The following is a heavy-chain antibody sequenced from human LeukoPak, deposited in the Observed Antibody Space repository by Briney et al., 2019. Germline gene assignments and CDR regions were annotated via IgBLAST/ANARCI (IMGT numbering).Heavy chain of an antibody. V-gene: IGHV1-2*02. CDR2: INPNSGGT. Sequence: ASVKVSCKASGYTFTGYYMHWVRQAPGQGLEWMGWINPNSGGTNYAQKFQGRVTMTRDTSISTAYMELSRLRSDDTAVYYCARVRDGYNPWFDPWGQGTLVTVSS. D-gene: IGHD5-24*01. CDR1: GYTFTGYY. CDR3: ARVRDGYNPWFDP. J-gene: IGHJ5*02.